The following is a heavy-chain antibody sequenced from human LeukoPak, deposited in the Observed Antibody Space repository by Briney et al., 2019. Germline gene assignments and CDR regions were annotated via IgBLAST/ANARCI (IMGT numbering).Heavy chain of an antibody. V-gene: IGHV3-23*01. D-gene: IGHD6-19*01. J-gene: IGHJ4*02. CDR2: FSFNGVTT. Sequence: GGSLRLSCAASGFTFSNYAMSWVRQAPGKGLEWVSTFSFNGVTTYYADSVKGRFTISRDNSKNTLYLQMNSLRSDDTALYYCAKDQWLVLNYWGQGTLVTVSS. CDR1: GFTFSNYA. CDR3: AKDQWLVLNY.